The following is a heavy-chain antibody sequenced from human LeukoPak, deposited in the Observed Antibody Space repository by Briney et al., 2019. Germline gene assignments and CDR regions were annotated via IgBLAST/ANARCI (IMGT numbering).Heavy chain of an antibody. CDR2: LWYDGSNK. CDR1: GFTFSSYG. D-gene: IGHD5-18*01. J-gene: IGHJ4*02. V-gene: IGHV3-33*01. CDR3: ARGNTAMVT. Sequence: GGSLRLSCAASGFTFSSYGMHWVRQAPGKGLEWVAVLWYDGSNKYYTDSVKGRFTISRDNSKNTLYLQMNSLRAEDTAVYYYARGNTAMVTWGQGTLVTVSS.